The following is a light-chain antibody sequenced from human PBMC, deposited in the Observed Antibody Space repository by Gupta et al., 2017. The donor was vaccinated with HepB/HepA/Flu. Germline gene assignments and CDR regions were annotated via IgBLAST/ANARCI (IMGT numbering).Light chain of an antibody. V-gene: IGKV1-33*01. CDR1: QDIDNY. CDR3: QHDEYLPFT. Sequence: DIQMTQSPFSLSGSVGDRVTITCQASQDIDNYLTWFQQKPGNAPNLLIYDASNVETGVPSRCSGGGAGTDFTFTISILQPEVIATYYYQHDEYLPFTFGQGTRLEI. CDR2: DAS. J-gene: IGKJ5*01.